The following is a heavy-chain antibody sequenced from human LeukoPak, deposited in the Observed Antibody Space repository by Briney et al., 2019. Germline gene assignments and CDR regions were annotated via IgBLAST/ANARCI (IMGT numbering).Heavy chain of an antibody. Sequence: ASVKVSCKASGYTFTSYYMHWVRQATGQGLEWMGWMNPNSGNTGYAQKFQGRVTMTRNTSISTAYMELSSLRSEDTAVYYCARGEDATMVRAKYYYYMDVWGKGTTVTISS. V-gene: IGHV1-8*01. J-gene: IGHJ6*03. D-gene: IGHD3-10*01. CDR1: GYTFTSYY. CDR3: ARGEDATMVRAKYYYYMDV. CDR2: MNPNSGNT.